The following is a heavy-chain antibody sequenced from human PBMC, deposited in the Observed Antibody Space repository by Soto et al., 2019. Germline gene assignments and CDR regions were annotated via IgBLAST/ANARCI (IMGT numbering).Heavy chain of an antibody. J-gene: IGHJ5*02. CDR3: ARDLYYDHWSGYQNRGGLFDP. CDR2: ISSSSSYI. CDR1: GFTFSSYS. D-gene: IGHD3-3*01. V-gene: IGHV3-21*01. Sequence: EVQLVESGGGLVKPGGSLRLSCAASGFTFSSYSMNWVRQAPGKGLEWVSYISSSSSYIYYADSVKGRFTISRDKAKNALHLQMNSLRAEETAVYYCARDLYYDHWSGYQNRGGLFDPVGQGTLVTVS.